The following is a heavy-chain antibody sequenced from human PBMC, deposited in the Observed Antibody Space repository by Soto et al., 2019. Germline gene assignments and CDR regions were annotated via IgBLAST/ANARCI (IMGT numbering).Heavy chain of an antibody. CDR3: YYDFWSGYGY. CDR2: INHSGST. CDR1: GGSFSGYY. Sequence: QVQLQQWGAGLLKPSETQSLTCAVYGGSFSGYYWSWIRQPPGKGLEWIGEINHSGSTNYNPSLKSRVTISVDTSKNQFSLKLSSVTAADTAVYYCYYDFWSGYGYWGQGTLVTVSS. D-gene: IGHD3-3*01. V-gene: IGHV4-34*01. J-gene: IGHJ4*02.